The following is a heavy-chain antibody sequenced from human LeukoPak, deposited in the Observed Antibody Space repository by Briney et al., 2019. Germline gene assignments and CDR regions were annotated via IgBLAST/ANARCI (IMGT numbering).Heavy chain of an antibody. CDR3: ARSHITGTTNLIFDY. V-gene: IGHV4-34*01. CDR2: INHSGST. CDR1: GGSFSGYY. J-gene: IGHJ4*02. D-gene: IGHD1-20*01. Sequence: TSETLSLTCAVYGGSFSGYYWSWIRQPPGKGLEWIGEINHSGSTNYNPSLKSRVTISVDTSKNQFSLKLSSVTAADTAVYYYARSHITGTTNLIFDYWGQGTLVTVSS.